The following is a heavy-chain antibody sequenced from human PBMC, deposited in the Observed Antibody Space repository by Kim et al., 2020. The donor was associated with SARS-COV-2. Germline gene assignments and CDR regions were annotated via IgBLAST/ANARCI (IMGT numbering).Heavy chain of an antibody. Sequence: YYADSVKGRFTISSDNAKNSLYLQMNRLRAEDTAVYYCARVGLWLNGMDVWGQGTTVTVSS. V-gene: IGHV3-21*01. CDR3: ARVGLWLNGMDV. J-gene: IGHJ6*02. D-gene: IGHD5-18*01.